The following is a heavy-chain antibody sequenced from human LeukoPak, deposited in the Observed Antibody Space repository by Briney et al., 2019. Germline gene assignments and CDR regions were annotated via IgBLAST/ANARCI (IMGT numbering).Heavy chain of an antibody. J-gene: IGHJ4*02. Sequence: SETLSLTCTVSGGSISSSSYYWGWIRQPPGKGLEWIGSIYYSGSTYYNPPLKSRVTISVDTSKNQFSLKLSSVTAADTAAYYCARGQPVTSAYFDYWGQGTLVTVSS. CDR1: GGSISSSSYY. CDR2: IYYSGST. V-gene: IGHV4-39*07. D-gene: IGHD4-17*01. CDR3: ARGQPVTSAYFDY.